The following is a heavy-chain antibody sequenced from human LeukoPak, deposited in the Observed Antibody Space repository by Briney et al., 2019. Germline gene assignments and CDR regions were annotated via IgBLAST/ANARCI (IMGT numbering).Heavy chain of an antibody. J-gene: IGHJ4*02. CDR2: ISYSGFT. CDR3: ARHWPTGRRLDY. CDR1: GGSISSSSFS. Sequence: PSETLSLTCTVSGGSISSSSFSWGWIRQPPGKGLEWIGSISYSGFTYNNPSLKSRVTISVDTSKNQFSLQLNSVTAADTAVYYWARHWPTGRRLDYWGQGTLVTVSS. D-gene: IGHD3-10*01. V-gene: IGHV4-39*01.